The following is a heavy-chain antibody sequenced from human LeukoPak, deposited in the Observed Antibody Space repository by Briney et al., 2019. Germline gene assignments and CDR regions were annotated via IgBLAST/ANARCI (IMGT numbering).Heavy chain of an antibody. Sequence: ASVKVSCKASGSTFTDYYMHWVRQAPGQGLEWMGWINPNSGDTNYAQKFQGRVTMTRDTSISTAYMELSRLRSDDMAVYYCARVRYRLAETYIDYWGQGTLVTVSS. CDR2: INPNSGDT. CDR1: GSTFTDYY. CDR3: ARVRYRLAETYIDY. J-gene: IGHJ4*02. V-gene: IGHV1-2*02. D-gene: IGHD3-16*01.